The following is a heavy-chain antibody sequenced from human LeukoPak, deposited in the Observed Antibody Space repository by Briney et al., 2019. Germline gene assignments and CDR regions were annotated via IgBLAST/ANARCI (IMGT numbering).Heavy chain of an antibody. CDR2: IYYSGST. Sequence: SETLSLTCTVSGGSISSYYWSWIRQPPGKGLEWIGYIYYSGSTNYNPSLKSRVTISVDTSKNQFSLKLSSVTAADTAVYYCAREVPGEGYCSPWGQGTLVTVSS. V-gene: IGHV4-59*01. D-gene: IGHD2-15*01. CDR1: GGSISSYY. CDR3: AREVPGEGYCSP. J-gene: IGHJ5*02.